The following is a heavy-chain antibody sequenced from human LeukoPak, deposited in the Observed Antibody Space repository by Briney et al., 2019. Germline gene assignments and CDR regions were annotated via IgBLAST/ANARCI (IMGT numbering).Heavy chain of an antibody. D-gene: IGHD6-13*01. Sequence: ASVKVSCKASGYTFTSYYMHWVRQAPGQGLEWMGIINPSGGSTSYAQKFQGRVTMTRDTSTSTVYMELSSLRSEDTAVYYCARDPNCGSSSFRDFDYWGQGTLVTVSS. CDR1: GYTFTSYY. J-gene: IGHJ4*02. CDR2: INPSGGST. CDR3: ARDPNCGSSSFRDFDY. V-gene: IGHV1-46*01.